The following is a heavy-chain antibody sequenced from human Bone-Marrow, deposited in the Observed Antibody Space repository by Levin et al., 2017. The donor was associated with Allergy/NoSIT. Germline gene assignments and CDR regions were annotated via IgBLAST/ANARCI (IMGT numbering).Heavy chain of an antibody. Sequence: ASVKVSCKASGYTFTGYYMHWVRQAPGQGLEWMGWINPNSGGTNYAQKFQGWVTMTRDTSISTAYMELSRLRSDDTAVYYCARAGSSWYSYYYYGMDVWGQGTTVTVSS. D-gene: IGHD6-13*01. CDR3: ARAGSSWYSYYYYGMDV. CDR1: GYTFTGYY. CDR2: INPNSGGT. V-gene: IGHV1-2*04. J-gene: IGHJ6*02.